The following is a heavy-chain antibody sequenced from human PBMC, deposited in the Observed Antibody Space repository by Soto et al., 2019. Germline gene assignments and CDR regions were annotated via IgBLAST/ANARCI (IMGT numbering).Heavy chain of an antibody. CDR3: ARGRGDGYDSSGYYLGY. CDR2: MNPNSGNT. J-gene: IGHJ4*02. D-gene: IGHD3-22*01. V-gene: IGHV1-8*01. CDR1: GYTFTSYD. Sequence: ASVKVSCKASGYTFTSYDINWVRQATGQGLEWMGWMNPNSGNTGYAQKFQGRVTMTRNTSISTAYMELSSLRSEDTAVYDCARGRGDGYDSSGYYLGYWGQGTLVTVSS.